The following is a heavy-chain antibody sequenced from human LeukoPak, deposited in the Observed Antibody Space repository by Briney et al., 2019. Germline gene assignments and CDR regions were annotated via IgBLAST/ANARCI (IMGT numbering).Heavy chain of an antibody. CDR3: ARGFYDSSGYSNCFDP. J-gene: IGHJ5*02. Sequence: PSETLSLTCTVSGGSISSYYWSWIRQPPGKGLEWIGYIYYSGSTNYNPSLKSRVTISVDTSKNQFSLNLNSVTAADTAVYYCARGFYDSSGYSNCFDPWGQGTLVTVSS. D-gene: IGHD3-22*01. CDR1: GGSISSYY. CDR2: IYYSGST. V-gene: IGHV4-59*01.